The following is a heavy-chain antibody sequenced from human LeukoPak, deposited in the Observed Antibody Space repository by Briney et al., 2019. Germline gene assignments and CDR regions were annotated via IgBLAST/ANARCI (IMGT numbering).Heavy chain of an antibody. V-gene: IGHV3-23*01. D-gene: IGHD3-16*02. CDR1: GFTFSDYA. J-gene: IGHJ6*03. Sequence: GGSLRLSCAASGFTFSDYAMSWVRQAPGKGLEWVSIIGYRGGSIYYAYSVQGRFTISRDNSKNTLSLQMTGLRPDDTAVYYCAKSWGYTRPYYNYMDVWGKGTTVTVSS. CDR3: AKSWGYTRPYYNYMDV. CDR2: IGYRGGSI.